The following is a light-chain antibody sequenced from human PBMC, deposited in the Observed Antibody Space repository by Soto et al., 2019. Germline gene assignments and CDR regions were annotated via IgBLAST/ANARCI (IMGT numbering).Light chain of an antibody. CDR3: HQYGGSPTWT. CDR1: QSVNSSY. V-gene: IGKV3-20*01. Sequence: EIVLTQSPGTLSLSPGERANLSCRASQSVNSSYFAWYEQKPGQAPRLLIYGTSSRATGIPDRFSGSGSGTDFSLTISRLEPDDFAVYYCHQYGGSPTWTFGQGPTWKSN. J-gene: IGKJ1*01. CDR2: GTS.